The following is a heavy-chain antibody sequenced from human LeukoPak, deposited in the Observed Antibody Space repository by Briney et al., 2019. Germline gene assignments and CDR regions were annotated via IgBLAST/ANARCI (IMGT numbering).Heavy chain of an antibody. D-gene: IGHD1/OR15-1a*01. Sequence: GSLRLSCAASGFTFSSYSMNWVRQPPGKGLEWIGSIYYSGSTYYNPSLKSRVTIFVDTSKNQFSLKLSSVTAADTAVYYCARRNTVSGAFDIWGQGTMVTVSS. CDR2: IYYSGST. J-gene: IGHJ3*02. CDR1: GFTFSSYSMN. V-gene: IGHV4-39*01. CDR3: ARRNTVSGAFDI.